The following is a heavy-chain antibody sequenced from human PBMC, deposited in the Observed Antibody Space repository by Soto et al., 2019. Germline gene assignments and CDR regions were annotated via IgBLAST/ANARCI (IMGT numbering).Heavy chain of an antibody. CDR2: IYPGDSDT. D-gene: IGHD2-8*01. J-gene: IGHJ5*02. CDR1: GYSFTSYC. Sequence: PGGSLKISCKGSGYSFTSYCIGWVRQMPGKGVEWRRIIYPGDSDTRYSPSFQGQVTISADKSISTAYLQWSSLKASDTALYYCARGIGYCTNGVCYTRGRNWFDPWGQGTLVTVS. V-gene: IGHV5-51*01. CDR3: ARGIGYCTNGVCYTRGRNWFDP.